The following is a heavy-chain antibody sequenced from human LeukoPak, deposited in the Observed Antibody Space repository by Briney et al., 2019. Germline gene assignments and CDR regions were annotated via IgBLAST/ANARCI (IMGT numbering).Heavy chain of an antibody. CDR1: GFTFTSYW. Sequence: PGGSLRLSCAASGFTFTSYWMHWVRQAPGKGLVWVSRINSDGSSTSYADSVKGRFTISRDNAKNTLYLQMNSLRAEDTAVYYCLTYSSRLKPDYWGHGALVTVSS. CDR3: LTYSSRLKPDY. J-gene: IGHJ4*01. V-gene: IGHV3-74*01. D-gene: IGHD6-13*01. CDR2: INSDGSST.